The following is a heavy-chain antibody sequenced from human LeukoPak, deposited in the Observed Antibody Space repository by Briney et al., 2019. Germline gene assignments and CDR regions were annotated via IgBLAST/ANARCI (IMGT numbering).Heavy chain of an antibody. Sequence: GGSLRLSCVASGFTFNTYWMHWVRQTPEKGLEWVAHTNSDGSTTRYAASVRGRFTISRDNAENSLYLQMSSLRSEDTALYYCARASSYYFMDVWGKGTTVIVSS. J-gene: IGHJ6*03. CDR3: ARASSYYFMDV. V-gene: IGHV3-74*01. CDR1: GFTFNTYW. CDR2: TNSDGSTT. D-gene: IGHD2/OR15-2a*01.